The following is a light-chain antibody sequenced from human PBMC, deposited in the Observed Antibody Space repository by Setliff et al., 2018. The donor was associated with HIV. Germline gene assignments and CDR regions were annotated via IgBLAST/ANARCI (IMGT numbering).Light chain of an antibody. V-gene: IGLV2-11*01. CDR3: CSYAGSYTSLYV. Sequence: QSALTQPRSASGSPGQSVTISCTGTSSDVGGYNYVSWYQHLPGKAPKLMIYDVTKRPSGVPDRFSGSKSGNTASLTISGLQSEDEADYYCCSYAGSYTSLYVFGTGTKV. J-gene: IGLJ1*01. CDR1: SSDVGGYNY. CDR2: DVT.